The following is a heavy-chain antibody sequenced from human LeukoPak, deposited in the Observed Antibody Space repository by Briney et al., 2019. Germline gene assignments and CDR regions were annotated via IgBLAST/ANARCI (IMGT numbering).Heavy chain of an antibody. CDR3: AREVIGLDY. CDR1: GFTFSSFA. V-gene: IGHV3-23*01. CDR2: INFSGGTT. Sequence: GGSLRLSCAASGFTFSSFAMSWVRQAPGKGLEWVSAINFSGGTTYYADSVKGRFTISRDNFKNTLYLQMNSLRAEDTAVYYCAREVIGLDYWGQGTLVTVSS. D-gene: IGHD2-21*01. J-gene: IGHJ4*02.